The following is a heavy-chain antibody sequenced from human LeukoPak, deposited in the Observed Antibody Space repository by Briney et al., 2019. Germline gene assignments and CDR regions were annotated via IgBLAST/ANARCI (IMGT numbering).Heavy chain of an antibody. J-gene: IGHJ5*02. Sequence: GGSLRLSCAASGFTFSSYGMSWVRQAPGKGLEWVSAISGSGGSTYYADSVKGRFTISRDNSKNTLYLQMNSLRAEDTAVYYCAKEGFGDRQCNWFDPWGQGTLVTVSS. CDR3: AKEGFGDRQCNWFDP. D-gene: IGHD3-10*01. V-gene: IGHV3-23*01. CDR1: GFTFSSYG. CDR2: ISGSGGST.